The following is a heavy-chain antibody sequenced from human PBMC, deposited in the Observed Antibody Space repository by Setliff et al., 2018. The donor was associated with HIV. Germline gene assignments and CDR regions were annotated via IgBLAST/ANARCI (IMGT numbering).Heavy chain of an antibody. CDR2: IYYTGST. Sequence: SETLSLTCTVSGGSISNDYWHWLRQSPGRGLEWIGYIYYTGSTNYNPSLKSRVAMSVDSSNHQFSLKLTSVTPADTAIYYCAREDGSNSHDTFEIWGQGILVTVSS. D-gene: IGHD1-1*01. CDR3: AREDGSNSHDTFEI. CDR1: GGSISNDY. V-gene: IGHV4-59*01. J-gene: IGHJ3*02.